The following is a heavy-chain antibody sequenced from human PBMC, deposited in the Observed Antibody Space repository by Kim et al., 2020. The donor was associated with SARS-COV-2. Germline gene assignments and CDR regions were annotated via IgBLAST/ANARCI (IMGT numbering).Heavy chain of an antibody. D-gene: IGHD6-13*01. V-gene: IGHV4-34*01. J-gene: IGHJ6*02. Sequence: SETLSLTCAVYGGSFSGYYWSWIRQPPGKGLEWIGEINHSGSTNYNPSLKSRVTISVDTSKNQFSLKLRSVTAADTAVYYCARGSIAAAGTDDYYYYGMDVWGQGTTVTVSS. CDR1: GGSFSGYY. CDR2: INHSGST. CDR3: ARGSIAAAGTDDYYYYGMDV.